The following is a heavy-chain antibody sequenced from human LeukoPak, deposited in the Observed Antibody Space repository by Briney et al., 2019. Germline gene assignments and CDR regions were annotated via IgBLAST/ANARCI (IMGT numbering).Heavy chain of an antibody. CDR3: VWLLLHSLLRHL. D-gene: IGHD5-12*01. J-gene: IGHJ5*02. CDR2: ISSSGSTI. V-gene: IGHV3-11*04. Sequence: GGSLRLSCTASGLPFRSYYVRWIRQAPGKGLEWVSYISSSGSTIYYADSVKGRFTISRDNAKNSLYLQMNSLRAEDTVVDYGVWLLLHSLLRHLWPRETLVTVSS. CDR1: GLPFRSYY.